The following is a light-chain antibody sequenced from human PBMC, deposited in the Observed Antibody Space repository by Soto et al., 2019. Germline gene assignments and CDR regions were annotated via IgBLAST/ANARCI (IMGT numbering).Light chain of an antibody. Sequence: IVLTQSPGTVSLSPGERATLSCRASQTGSSKYLAWYKQKPGQAPRLLIYGTSTRATGVPDRFSGSGSGTDFTLTINRLEPEDSAIYFCQHYISSQWTCSQWTFGQGTKVEIK. J-gene: IGKJ1*01. CDR1: QTGSSKY. CDR2: GTS. V-gene: IGKV3-20*01. CDR3: QHYISSQWTCSQWT.